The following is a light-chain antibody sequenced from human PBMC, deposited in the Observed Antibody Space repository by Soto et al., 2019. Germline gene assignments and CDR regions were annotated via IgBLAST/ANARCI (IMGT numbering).Light chain of an antibody. J-gene: IGKJ1*01. V-gene: IGKV1-39*01. Sequence: DIQMTQSPSSLSASVGDRVTITCRASQSISSYLNWYQQKPGKAPKLLIYAASSLQSGVPSRFSGSGSGTDFTLTISSLQPEDFATYYCQQSYSTLTWTLGQGTKVDIK. CDR2: AAS. CDR3: QQSYSTLTWT. CDR1: QSISSY.